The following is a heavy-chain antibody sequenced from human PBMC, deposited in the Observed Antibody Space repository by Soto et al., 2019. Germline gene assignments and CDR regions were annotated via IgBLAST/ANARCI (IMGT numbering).Heavy chain of an antibody. D-gene: IGHD2-2*02. CDR2: ISGSGGST. V-gene: IGHV3-23*01. Sequence: GGSLRLSCAASGFTFSSYAMSWVRQAPGKGLEWVSAISGSGGSTYYADSVKGRFTISRDNSKNTLYLQMNSLRAEDTAVYYCAKDPVVPAAIFPPFFDIWGQGTMVTVSS. CDR3: AKDPVVPAAIFPPFFDI. CDR1: GFTFSSYA. J-gene: IGHJ3*02.